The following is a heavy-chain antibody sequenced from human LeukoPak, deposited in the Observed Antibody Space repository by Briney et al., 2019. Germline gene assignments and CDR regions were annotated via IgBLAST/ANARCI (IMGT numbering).Heavy chain of an antibody. J-gene: IGHJ3*02. V-gene: IGHV3-21*01. CDR1: GFTFSTYA. CDR3: ARDESGDNDAFDI. CDR2: ISGSSNYI. Sequence: GGSLRLSCAVSGFTFSTYAMSWVRQAPGKGLEWVSSISGSSNYIYYADSVKGRFTISRGNAKNSLYLQMNSLRVEDTAVYYCARDESGDNDAFDIWGQGTMVTVSS. D-gene: IGHD2-21*01.